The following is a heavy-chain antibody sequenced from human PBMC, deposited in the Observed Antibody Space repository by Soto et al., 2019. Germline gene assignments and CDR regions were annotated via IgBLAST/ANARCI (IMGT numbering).Heavy chain of an antibody. J-gene: IGHJ4*02. D-gene: IGHD3-22*01. Sequence: LSLTCAASGFTFSSYGMHWVRQAPGKGLEWVAVIWYDGSNKYYADSVKGRFTISRDNSKNTLYLQMNSLRAEDTAVYYCARDPRSYYYDSSGYYEQGYFDYWGQGTLVTVSS. V-gene: IGHV3-33*01. CDR2: IWYDGSNK. CDR1: GFTFSSYG. CDR3: ARDPRSYYYDSSGYYEQGYFDY.